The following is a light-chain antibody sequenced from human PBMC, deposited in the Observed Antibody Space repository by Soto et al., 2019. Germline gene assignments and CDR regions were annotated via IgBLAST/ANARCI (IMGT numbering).Light chain of an antibody. CDR3: QQYNSYSYA. CDR1: QTISTW. Sequence: DIQMPQSPSTLSASVGDRVTLTCRASQTISTWLAWYQQQPGKAPKLLIYGASTLQTGVPSRFSGSGSGPEFTLTISSLQPDDFSTYYCQQYNSYSYAFGPGPKLEIK. V-gene: IGKV1-5*01. J-gene: IGKJ2*01. CDR2: GAS.